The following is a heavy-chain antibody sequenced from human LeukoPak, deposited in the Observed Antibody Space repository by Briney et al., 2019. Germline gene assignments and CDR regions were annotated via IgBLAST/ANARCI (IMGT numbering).Heavy chain of an antibody. Sequence: GASVKVSCKASGYTFTSYDINWVRQATGQGLEWMGWMNPNSGNTGYAQKFQGRVTMTRNTSISTAYMELSSLRSEDTAVYYCAKVPYYDSSGYYYEPFDYWGQGTLSPSPQ. CDR3: AKVPYYDSSGYYYEPFDY. CDR1: GYTFTSYD. J-gene: IGHJ4*02. CDR2: MNPNSGNT. D-gene: IGHD3-22*01. V-gene: IGHV1-8*01.